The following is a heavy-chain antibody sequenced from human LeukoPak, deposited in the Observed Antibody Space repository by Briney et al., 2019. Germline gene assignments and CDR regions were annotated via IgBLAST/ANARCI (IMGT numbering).Heavy chain of an antibody. D-gene: IGHD5-24*01. CDR1: GFMFDDHA. CDR3: AREQFSHTSNYFDN. Sequence: GGSLRLSCAASGFMFDDHAMHWVRQAPGKGLEWVSLISADGGSTFYADSVKGRFTISRDNNNNSLSLQMNSLTTEDTAFYYCAREQFSHTSNYFDNWGQGLLVTVSS. CDR2: ISADGGST. J-gene: IGHJ4*02. V-gene: IGHV3-43*02.